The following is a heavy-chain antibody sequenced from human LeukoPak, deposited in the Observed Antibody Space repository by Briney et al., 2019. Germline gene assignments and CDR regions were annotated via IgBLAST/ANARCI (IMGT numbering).Heavy chain of an antibody. Sequence: PGGSLRLSCAASGFTFSDYVMTWVRRGPEKGLEWVSSISGNGGSTYYADSIKGRFTISRDNSKNTLYLQMNSLRAEDTAVYYCAKYWGSGTPFDPWGQGTLVTVSS. CDR1: GFTFSDYV. V-gene: IGHV3-23*01. J-gene: IGHJ5*02. D-gene: IGHD6-25*01. CDR2: ISGNGGST. CDR3: AKYWGSGTPFDP.